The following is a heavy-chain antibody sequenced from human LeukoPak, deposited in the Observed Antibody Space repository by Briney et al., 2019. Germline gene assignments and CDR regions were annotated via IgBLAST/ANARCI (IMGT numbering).Heavy chain of an antibody. Sequence: GGSLRLSCAASGFTFSSYAMSWVRQAPGKGLEWVTAISGSGGSTYYADSVKGRLTISRDNSKNTLYLQMNSLRAEDTAVYYCAKDRVDIVATIFYYGMDVWGQGTTVTVSS. CDR1: GFTFSSYA. V-gene: IGHV3-23*01. CDR2: ISGSGGST. CDR3: AKDRVDIVATIFYYGMDV. D-gene: IGHD5-12*01. J-gene: IGHJ6*02.